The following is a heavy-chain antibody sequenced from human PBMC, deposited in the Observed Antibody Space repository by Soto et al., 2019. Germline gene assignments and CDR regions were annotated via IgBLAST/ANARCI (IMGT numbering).Heavy chain of an antibody. Sequence: GGSLRLSCAASGFTFSNAWMSWVRQAPGKGLEWVGRIKSKTDGGTTDYAAPVKGRFTISRDDSKNTLYLQMNSLKTEDTAVYYCTTGAYCGGDCYSIPHDYWGQGTLVTVSS. J-gene: IGHJ4*02. D-gene: IGHD2-21*02. V-gene: IGHV3-15*01. CDR3: TTGAYCGGDCYSIPHDY. CDR1: GFTFSNAW. CDR2: IKSKTDGGTT.